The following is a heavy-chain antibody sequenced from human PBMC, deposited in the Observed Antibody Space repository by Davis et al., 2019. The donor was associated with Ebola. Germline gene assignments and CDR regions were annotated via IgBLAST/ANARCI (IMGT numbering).Heavy chain of an antibody. CDR2: IYTGDSDT. Sequence: GESLKISCKDSGYSFTTYWIAWVRQTPAKGLEWMGIIYTGDSDTRYSPSFEGQVTISVDKYISTAYLQWSSLKASDTAMYYCARHQYYYDSSGYHLGGMDVWGQGTTVTVSS. V-gene: IGHV5-51*01. J-gene: IGHJ6*02. D-gene: IGHD3-22*01. CDR1: GYSFTTYW. CDR3: ARHQYYYDSSGYHLGGMDV.